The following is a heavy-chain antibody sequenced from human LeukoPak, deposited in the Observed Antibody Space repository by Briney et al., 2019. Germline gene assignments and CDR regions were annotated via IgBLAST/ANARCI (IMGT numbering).Heavy chain of an antibody. CDR2: IKQDGSEK. CDR1: GFTFSSYW. D-gene: IGHD6-19*01. V-gene: IGHV3-7*01. J-gene: IGHJ4*02. CDR3: ARGRPGGWYSLYFAY. Sequence: GGALRLFCAASGFTFSSYWMSWVRQAPGKGLEWVANIKQDGSEKYYVDSVKGRFTISRDNAKNSLYLQMNRLRAEDTAVYYCARGRPGGWYSLYFAYWGQGTLVTVSS.